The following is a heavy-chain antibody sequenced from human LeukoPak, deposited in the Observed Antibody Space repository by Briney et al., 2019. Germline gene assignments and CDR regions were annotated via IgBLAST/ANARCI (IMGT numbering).Heavy chain of an antibody. CDR2: IYTSGST. CDR3: ARDHDYVWGSYRYRYYFDY. CDR1: GGSISSYY. Sequence: SETLSLTCTVSGGSISSYYRSWIRQPAGKGLEWIGRIYTSGSTNYNPSLKSRVTMSVDTSKNQFSLKLSSVTAADTAVYYCARDHDYVWGSYRYRYYFDYWGQGTLVTVSS. V-gene: IGHV4-4*07. J-gene: IGHJ4*02. D-gene: IGHD3-16*02.